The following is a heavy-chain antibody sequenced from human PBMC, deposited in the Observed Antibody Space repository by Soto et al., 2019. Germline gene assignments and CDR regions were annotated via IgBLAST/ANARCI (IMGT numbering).Heavy chain of an antibody. V-gene: IGHV3-7*03. CDR1: GFTFSSYW. CDR3: ARDWGSSGWGYYYSYGMDV. CDR2: IKQDGSEK. D-gene: IGHD6-19*01. J-gene: IGHJ6*02. Sequence: GGSVRLSFAASGFTFSSYWMTGVGQAPGRGLGWVGNIKQDGSEKYYVDSGKGGFTTSKDNAKNSLYLQMNSLRAEDTAVYYCARDWGSSGWGYYYSYGMDVWGQGTTVTVSS.